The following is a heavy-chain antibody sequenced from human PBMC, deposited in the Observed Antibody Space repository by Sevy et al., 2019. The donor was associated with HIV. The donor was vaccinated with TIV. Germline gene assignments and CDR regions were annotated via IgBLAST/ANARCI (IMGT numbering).Heavy chain of an antibody. CDR1: GFIFSNFA. CDR2: TSNDGSHK. J-gene: IGHJ1*01. Sequence: GGSLRLSCTVSGFIFSNFAMHWVRQAPGKGLEWVAVTSNDGSHKYYADSVKGRFIVSRDNSRNILSLEMSSLTRDDTAVYYCARGENDDEFFQYWGQGTLVTVSS. CDR3: ARGENDDEFFQY. V-gene: IGHV3-30*04. D-gene: IGHD1-26*01.